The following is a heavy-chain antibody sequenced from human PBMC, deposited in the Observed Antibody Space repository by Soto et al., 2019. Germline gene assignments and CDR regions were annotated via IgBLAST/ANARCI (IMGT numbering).Heavy chain of an antibody. V-gene: IGHV3-53*01. Sequence: GGSLRLSCAASGFTVSSNYMSWVRQAPGKGLEWVSVIYSGGSTYYADSVKGRFTISIDNSKNTLYLQMNSLRAEDTAVYYCARDRRGYCSGGSCYGGFDPWGQGTLVTVSS. CDR3: ARDRRGYCSGGSCYGGFDP. D-gene: IGHD2-15*01. CDR2: IYSGGST. J-gene: IGHJ5*02. CDR1: GFTVSSNY.